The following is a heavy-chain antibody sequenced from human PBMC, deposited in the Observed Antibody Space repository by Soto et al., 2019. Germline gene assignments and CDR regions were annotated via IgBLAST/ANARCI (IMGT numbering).Heavy chain of an antibody. Sequence: ASDTLSLTCTVSTDSSSFTNSYWGWIRQPPGKGLQWIGSSSYNGGTFYNPSLKGRVVIPFDTSKKQSSLQVTSVTAADTAVYFCARHRIEVVWRGFDFWGQGSPVTVSS. D-gene: IGHD3-10*01. CDR2: SSYNGGT. J-gene: IGHJ4*02. CDR1: TDSSSFTNSY. V-gene: IGHV4-39*01. CDR3: ARHRIEVVWRGFDF.